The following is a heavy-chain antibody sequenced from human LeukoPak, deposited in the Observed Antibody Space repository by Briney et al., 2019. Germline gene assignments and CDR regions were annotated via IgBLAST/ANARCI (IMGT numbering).Heavy chain of an antibody. CDR3: ARGETGTLTNDY. D-gene: IGHD1-7*01. CDR1: GYTFTSYD. CDR2: MNPNSGNT. V-gene: IGHV1-8*01. J-gene: IGHJ4*02. Sequence: ASVKDSCRASGYTFTSYDINWVRQAPGQGLEWMGWMNPNSGNTGYAQKFQGRVTMTRNTSISTAYMELSSLRSEDTAVYYCARGETGTLTNDYWGQGTLVTVSS.